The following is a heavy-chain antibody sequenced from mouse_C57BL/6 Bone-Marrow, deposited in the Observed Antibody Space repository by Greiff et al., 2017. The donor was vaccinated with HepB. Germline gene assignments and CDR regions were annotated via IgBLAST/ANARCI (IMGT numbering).Heavy chain of an antibody. CDR2: IDPEDGET. CDR1: GFNIKDYY. V-gene: IGHV14-2*01. D-gene: IGHD1-1*01. Sequence: EVQLQQSGAELAKPGASVKLSCTASGFNIKDYYMHWVKQRTEQGLEWIGRIDPEDGETKYAPKFQGKATITADTSSNTAYLQLSSLTSEDTAVYYCAREDITTVVAPYAMDYWGQGTSVTVSS. CDR3: AREDITTVVAPYAMDY. J-gene: IGHJ4*01.